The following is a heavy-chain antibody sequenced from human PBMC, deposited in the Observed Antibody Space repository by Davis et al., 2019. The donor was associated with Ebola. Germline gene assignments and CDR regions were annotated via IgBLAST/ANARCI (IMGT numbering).Heavy chain of an antibody. CDR1: GFTFSSYG. D-gene: IGHD2-2*01. Sequence: GESLKISCAASGFTFSSYGIHWVRQAPGKGLEWVAFIRYDGSNKYYADSVRGRFAISGDNSKNTLYLQMNSLRADDTAAYYCARDPLLSWEYYFDCWGQGTLVTVSS. V-gene: IGHV3-30*02. CDR2: IRYDGSNK. CDR3: ARDPLLSWEYYFDC. J-gene: IGHJ4*02.